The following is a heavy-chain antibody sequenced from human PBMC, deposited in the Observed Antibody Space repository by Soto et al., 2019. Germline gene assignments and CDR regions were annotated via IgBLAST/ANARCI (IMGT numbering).Heavy chain of an antibody. J-gene: IGHJ4*02. CDR2: IYYSVST. Sequence: QLQLQESGPGLVKPSETLSLTCTVSGGSISSSSYYWGWIRQPPGKGLEWIGSIYYSVSTYYNPSLKSRVTISLDTSKNQFSLNLSSVTAADTAVYYCARLHDDFGSGYMDYYFDYWGQGTLVTVCS. V-gene: IGHV4-39*01. D-gene: IGHD3-3*01. CDR3: ARLHDDFGSGYMDYYFDY. CDR1: GGSISSSSYY.